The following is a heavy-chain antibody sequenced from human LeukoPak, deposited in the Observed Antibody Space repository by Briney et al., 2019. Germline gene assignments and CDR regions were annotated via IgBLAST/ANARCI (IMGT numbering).Heavy chain of an antibody. D-gene: IGHD3-10*01. J-gene: IGHJ6*03. Sequence: SETLSLTCTVSGGSISRYYWSWIRQPAGKGLEWIGRIYTSGSTNYNPSLKSRVTMSVDTSKHQFSLKLSSVTAADTAVYYCARSILGSGSNYYYYMDVWGKGTTVTISS. CDR1: GGSISRYY. CDR3: ARSILGSGSNYYYYMDV. CDR2: IYTSGST. V-gene: IGHV4-4*07.